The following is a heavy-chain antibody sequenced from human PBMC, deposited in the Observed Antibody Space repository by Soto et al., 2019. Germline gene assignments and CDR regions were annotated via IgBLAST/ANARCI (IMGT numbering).Heavy chain of an antibody. CDR1: GFIFDDYA. V-gene: IGHV3-9*01. J-gene: IGHJ6*02. CDR3: ANDRYSSSAYYYYGMDA. CDR2: ISGNSGSL. D-gene: IGHD6-6*01. Sequence: EVQLVESGGGLVQPGRSLRLSCAASGFIFDDYAMHWVRQAPGKGLEWVAVISGNSGSLGYADSVKGRFTISRDNAKNSLYLQMTRLRAEDTALYYCANDRYSSSAYYYYGMDAWGQGTTVTVSS.